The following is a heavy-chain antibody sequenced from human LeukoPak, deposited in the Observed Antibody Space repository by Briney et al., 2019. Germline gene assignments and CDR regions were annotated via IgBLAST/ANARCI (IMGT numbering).Heavy chain of an antibody. J-gene: IGHJ4*02. CDR1: GYSISSGYN. V-gene: IGHV4-38-2*02. CDR2: IYHSGNT. D-gene: IGHD4-11*01. CDR3: ARQYSNYESEY. Sequence: SETLSLTCTVSGYSISSGYNGGWVRQPPGMRLEWIGCIYHSGNTYYNPSLKSRVTISVDTSKNQFSLKVSSVIAADTAIYYCARQYSNYESEYWGQGTLVTVSS.